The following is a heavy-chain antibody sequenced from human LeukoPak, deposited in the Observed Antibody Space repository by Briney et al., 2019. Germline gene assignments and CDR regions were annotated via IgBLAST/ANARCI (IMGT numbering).Heavy chain of an antibody. J-gene: IGHJ4*02. CDR1: GYTFTSYF. Sequence: GASVKVSCKASGYTFTSYFMHWVRQAPGQGLEWMGIINPSGGSTSYAQKFQGRVTMTRDMSTSTVYMELSSLRSEDTAVYYCVSPRSGSKYYFDYWGQGTLVTVSS. CDR2: INPSGGST. CDR3: VSPRSGSKYYFDY. V-gene: IGHV1-46*01. D-gene: IGHD3-10*01.